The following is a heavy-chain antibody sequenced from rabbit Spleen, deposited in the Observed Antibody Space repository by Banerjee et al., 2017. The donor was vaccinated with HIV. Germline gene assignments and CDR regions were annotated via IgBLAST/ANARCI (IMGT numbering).Heavy chain of an antibody. Sequence: QSLEESGGGLVKPGASLTLTCKASGFSFSSGYDMCWVRQAPGKGLEWIACIYAGSSGSTYSAIWAKGRFTISRTSSTTVTLQMSNLTGADTATYFCARAGYAGYSGYGYPYNMDLWGQGTLVTVS. CDR3: ARAGYAGYSGYGYPYNMDL. CDR2: IYAGSSGST. J-gene: IGHJ3*01. CDR1: GFSFSSGYD. D-gene: IGHD6-1*01. V-gene: IGHV1S40*01.